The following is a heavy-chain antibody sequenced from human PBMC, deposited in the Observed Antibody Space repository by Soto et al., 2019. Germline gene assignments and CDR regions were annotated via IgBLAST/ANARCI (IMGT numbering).Heavy chain of an antibody. V-gene: IGHV1-69*13. CDR3: ARGAAVALKYYYYGMDV. J-gene: IGHJ6*02. Sequence: GASVKVSCKASGGTFSSYATSWVRQAPGQGLEWMGGIIPIFGTANYAQKFQGRVTITADESTSTAYMELSSLRSEDTAVYYCARGAAVALKYYYYGMDVWGQGTTVTVSS. CDR2: IIPIFGTA. D-gene: IGHD6-19*01. CDR1: GGTFSSYA.